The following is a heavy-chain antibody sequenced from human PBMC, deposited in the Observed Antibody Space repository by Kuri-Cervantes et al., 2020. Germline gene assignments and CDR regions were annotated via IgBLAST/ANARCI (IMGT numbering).Heavy chain of an antibody. D-gene: IGHD3-3*01. CDR3: ARDGAAEWQNWFDP. J-gene: IGHJ5*02. V-gene: IGHV1-46*01. CDR1: GYNFISYY. CDR2: INPTGGST. Sequence: ASVKVSCKASGYNFISYYMHWVRQAPGQGLEWLGIINPTGGSTDYAQKFQGRVTLTRDTSTSTVYMELSSLRSEDTAVYYCARDGAAEWQNWFDPWGQGTLVTDSS.